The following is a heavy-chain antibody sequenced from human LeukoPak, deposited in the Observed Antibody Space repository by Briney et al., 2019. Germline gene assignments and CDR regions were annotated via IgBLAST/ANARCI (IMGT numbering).Heavy chain of an antibody. Sequence: GSLRLSCAVSGFPFSNYAMSWVRQPPGKGLEWIGSIYYSGSTYYNPSLKSRVTISVDTSKNQFSLKLSSVTAADTAVYYCARHQGSSDDYWGQGTLVTVSS. CDR2: IYYSGST. J-gene: IGHJ4*02. CDR3: ARHQGSSDDY. CDR1: GFPFSNYA. D-gene: IGHD6-6*01. V-gene: IGHV4-39*01.